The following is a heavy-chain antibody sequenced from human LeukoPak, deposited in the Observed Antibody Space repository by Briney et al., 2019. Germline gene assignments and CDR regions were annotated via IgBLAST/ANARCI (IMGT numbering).Heavy chain of an antibody. J-gene: IGHJ4*02. V-gene: IGHV3-30*01. Sequence: GGSLRLSCAASGFTFSSYAMHWVRQAPGKGLEWVAVISYDGSNKYYADSVKGRFTISRDNSKNTLYLQMNSLRAEDTAVYYCARTTYDFWSGYKGLDYWGQGTLVTVSS. CDR1: GFTFSSYA. CDR3: ARTTYDFWSGYKGLDY. D-gene: IGHD3-3*01. CDR2: ISYDGSNK.